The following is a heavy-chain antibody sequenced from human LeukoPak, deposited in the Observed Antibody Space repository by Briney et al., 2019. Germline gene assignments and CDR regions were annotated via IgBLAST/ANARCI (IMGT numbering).Heavy chain of an antibody. D-gene: IGHD3-10*01. V-gene: IGHV1-2*02. CDR1: GYTFTAYY. CDR3: ARDRGPTMVRGVNPLDY. J-gene: IGHJ4*02. CDR2: INPNSGGT. Sequence: GASVKVSCKASGYTFTAYYIHWVRQAPGQGLEWMGWINPNSGGTNYAQKFQGRVTMTRGTSISTAYMELSRLRSDDTAVYYCARDRGPTMVRGVNPLDYWGQGTLVTVSS.